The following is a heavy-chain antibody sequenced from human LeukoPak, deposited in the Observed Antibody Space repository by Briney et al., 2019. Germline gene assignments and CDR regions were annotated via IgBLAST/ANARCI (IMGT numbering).Heavy chain of an antibody. CDR1: GFTFSSYG. Sequence: GGSLRLSCAASGFTFSSYGMHWVRQAPGKGLEWVAVIWYDGSNKYYADSVKGRFTISGDNSKNTLYLQMNSLRAEDTAVYYCARVEAAAGTLDGYYGMDVWGQGTTVTVSS. CDR3: ARVEAAAGTLDGYYGMDV. CDR2: IWYDGSNK. V-gene: IGHV3-33*01. D-gene: IGHD6-13*01. J-gene: IGHJ6*02.